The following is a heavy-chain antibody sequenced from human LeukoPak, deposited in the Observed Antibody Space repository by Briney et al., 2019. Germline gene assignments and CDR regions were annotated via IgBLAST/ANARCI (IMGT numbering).Heavy chain of an antibody. D-gene: IGHD2-2*02. CDR3: ARGEVVPAAIASPVDY. J-gene: IGHJ4*02. CDR2: ISSSSSYI. V-gene: IGHV3-21*01. Sequence: GGSLRLSCAASGFTFSSYSMNWVRQAPGKGLEWVSSISSSSSYIYYADSVKGRFTISRDNAKNSPYLQMNSLRAEDTAVYYCARGEVVPAAIASPVDYWGQGTLVTASS. CDR1: GFTFSSYS.